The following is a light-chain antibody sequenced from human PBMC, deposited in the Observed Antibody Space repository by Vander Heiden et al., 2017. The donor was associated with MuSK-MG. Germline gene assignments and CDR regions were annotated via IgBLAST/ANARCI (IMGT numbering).Light chain of an antibody. CDR2: GAS. CDR3: QQDGYSPIT. V-gene: IGKV3-20*01. CDR1: QSVSASY. J-gene: IGKJ4*01. Sequence: EVVLTQSPGTLSLSPGERATLSCRASQSVSASYLAWYQQKPGQAPRLLIYGASSRATGIPDRFSGSGSGTDFTLTISRLEPEDFAVYYCQQDGYSPITFGGGTKVEIK.